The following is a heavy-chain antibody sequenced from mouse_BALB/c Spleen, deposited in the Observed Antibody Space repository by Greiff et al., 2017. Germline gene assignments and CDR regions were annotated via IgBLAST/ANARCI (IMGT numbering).Heavy chain of an antibody. Sequence: VKLMESGAELMKPGASVKISCKATGYTFSSYWIEWVKQRPGHGLEWIGEILPGSGSTNYNEKFKGKATFTADTSSNTAYMQLSSLTSEDSAVYYCAPNWAWFAYWGQGTLVTVSA. D-gene: IGHD4-1*02. CDR3: APNWAWFAY. J-gene: IGHJ3*01. V-gene: IGHV1-9*01. CDR2: ILPGSGST. CDR1: GYTFSSYW.